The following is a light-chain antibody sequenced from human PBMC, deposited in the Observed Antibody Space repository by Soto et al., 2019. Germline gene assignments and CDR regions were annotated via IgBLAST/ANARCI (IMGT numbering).Light chain of an antibody. CDR2: AAS. CDR3: QKYNTAPQT. CDR1: QDIIDY. Sequence: DIQMTQSPSSLSASVGDRVTITCRASQDIIDYVAWFQQKQGKAPKLLIYAASTLQSGVPSRFSGSGSGTDFTLTISSLQPEDVATYYCQKYNTAPQTFGQGTKVEIK. V-gene: IGKV1-27*01. J-gene: IGKJ1*01.